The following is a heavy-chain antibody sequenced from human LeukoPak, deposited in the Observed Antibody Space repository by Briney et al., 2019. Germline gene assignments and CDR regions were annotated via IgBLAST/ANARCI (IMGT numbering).Heavy chain of an antibody. CDR2: IYSGGST. Sequence: PGGSLRLSCAASGFTVSSNYMSWVRQAPGKGLEWVSVIYSGGSTYYADSVKGRFTISRDNAKNTLYLQMNSLRAEDTAVYYCTTRVEAQFDYWGQGTLVTVSS. CDR3: TTRVEAQFDY. CDR1: GFTVSSNY. D-gene: IGHD1-1*01. J-gene: IGHJ4*02. V-gene: IGHV3-66*01.